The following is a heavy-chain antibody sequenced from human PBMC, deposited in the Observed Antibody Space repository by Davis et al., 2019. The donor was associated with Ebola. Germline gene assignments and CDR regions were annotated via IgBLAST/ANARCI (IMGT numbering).Heavy chain of an antibody. V-gene: IGHV1-18*01. CDR3: ARGVTMIVVTNWLDP. J-gene: IGHJ5*02. CDR2: ISAYNGNT. Sequence: ASVKVSCKASGYTFTSYGISWVRQAPGQGLEWMGWISAYNGNTNYAQKLQGRVTMTTDTSTSTAYMELRSLRSDDTAVYYCARGVTMIVVTNWLDPWGQGTLVTVSS. D-gene: IGHD3-22*01. CDR1: GYTFTSYG.